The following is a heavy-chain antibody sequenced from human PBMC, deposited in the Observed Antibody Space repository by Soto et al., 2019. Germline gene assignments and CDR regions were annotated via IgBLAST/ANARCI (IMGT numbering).Heavy chain of an antibody. CDR1: GFTFRRYS. V-gene: IGHV3-48*02. CDR2: ISSSGSTI. CDR3: ARDEEVTAPGSGLDV. D-gene: IGHD2-21*02. J-gene: IGHJ6*02. Sequence: EVQLVESGGGLVQPGGSLRLSCAASGFTFRRYSMNWVRQAPGKGLECVSYISSSGSTIYYADSVKGRFTVSRDNAKDSRYLHMNSLRDEDTAVYYCARDEEVTAPGSGLDVWGRGTTVVVSS.